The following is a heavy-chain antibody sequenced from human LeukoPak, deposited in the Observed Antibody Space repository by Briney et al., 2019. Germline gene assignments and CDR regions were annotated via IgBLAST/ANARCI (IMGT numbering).Heavy chain of an antibody. V-gene: IGHV3-7*03. CDR2: IKQDGSEK. CDR1: GFTFSSYW. Sequence: GGSLRLSCAASGFTFSSYWMSWVRQAPGKGLEWVANIKQDGSEKYYVDSVKGRFTISRDNAKNSLYLQMNSLRAEDTAVYYCARDVRGRYFDWFFDYWGQGTLVTVSS. J-gene: IGHJ4*02. D-gene: IGHD3-9*01. CDR3: ARDVRGRYFDWFFDY.